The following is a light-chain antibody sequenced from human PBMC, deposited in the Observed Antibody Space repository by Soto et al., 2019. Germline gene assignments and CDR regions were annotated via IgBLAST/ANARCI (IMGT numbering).Light chain of an antibody. CDR1: QGIYKW. CDR3: QQRTNWPPIT. J-gene: IGKJ5*01. CDR2: AAS. Sequence: EIQVTQSPSSLSASVGDRITITCRASQGIYKWLAWYQQKPGKAPKLLISAASTLQTGVPARFSGSGSGTDFALTISSLEPEDFAVYYCQQRTNWPPITFGQGTRLEI. V-gene: IGKV1-12*01.